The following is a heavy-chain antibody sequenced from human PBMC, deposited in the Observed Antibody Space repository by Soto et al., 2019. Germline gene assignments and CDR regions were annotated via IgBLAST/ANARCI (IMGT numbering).Heavy chain of an antibody. D-gene: IGHD2-2*01. CDR3: AREGPVNCSSTSCYFDNAFDI. J-gene: IGHJ3*02. Sequence: NPSETLSLTCAVYGGSFSGYYWSWIRQPPGKGLEWIGEINHSGSTNYNPSLKSRVTISVDTSKNQFSLKLSSVTAADTAVYYCAREGPVNCSSTSCYFDNAFDIWGQGTMVTVSS. CDR1: GGSFSGYY. V-gene: IGHV4-34*01. CDR2: INHSGST.